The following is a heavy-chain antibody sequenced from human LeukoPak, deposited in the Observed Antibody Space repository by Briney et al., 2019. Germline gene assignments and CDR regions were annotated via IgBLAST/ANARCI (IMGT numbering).Heavy chain of an antibody. CDR3: AKDSLAGPHGMDV. CDR2: MKRGSRT. CDR1: GFTVCRKH. D-gene: IGHD6-13*01. Sequence: GGSLTLLCAVSGFTVCRKHMSWVREARGKGLEWVSVMKRGSRTYYADSVKGRFTISRDNSKNTLYLQMNSLRAEDTAVYYCAKDSLAGPHGMDVWGQGTTVTVPS. J-gene: IGHJ6*02. V-gene: IGHV3-66*01.